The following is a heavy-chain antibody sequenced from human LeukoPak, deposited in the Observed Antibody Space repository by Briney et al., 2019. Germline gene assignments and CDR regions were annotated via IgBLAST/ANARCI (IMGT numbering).Heavy chain of an antibody. CDR1: GYTFTSYG. Sequence: ASVKVSCKASGYTFTSYGISWVRQAPGQGLEWMGWISACNGNTNYAQKLQGRVTMTTDTSTSTAYMELRSLRSDDTAVYYCARPYSSGWTHDAFDIWGQGTMVTVSS. D-gene: IGHD6-19*01. V-gene: IGHV1-18*01. CDR3: ARPYSSGWTHDAFDI. CDR2: ISACNGNT. J-gene: IGHJ3*02.